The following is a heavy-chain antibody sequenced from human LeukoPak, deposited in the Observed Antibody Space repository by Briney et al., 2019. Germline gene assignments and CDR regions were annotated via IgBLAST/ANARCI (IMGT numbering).Heavy chain of an antibody. Sequence: SETLSLTCTVSGGSMSNYYWYWIRQPAEKGLEWIGRLRTTGSTNYNPSLKSRVTMSLDTSKNQFSLKLSSVTAVDTAVYYCARGSYSSSWYSPTFDYWGQGTLVTVSS. V-gene: IGHV4-4*07. J-gene: IGHJ4*02. CDR3: ARGSYSSSWYSPTFDY. CDR2: LRTTGST. D-gene: IGHD6-13*01. CDR1: GGSMSNYY.